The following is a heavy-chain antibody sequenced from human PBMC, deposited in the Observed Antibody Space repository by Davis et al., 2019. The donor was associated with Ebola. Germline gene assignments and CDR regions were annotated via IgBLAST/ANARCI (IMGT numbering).Heavy chain of an antibody. Sequence: LRLSCTVSGGSISSGGYYWSWIRQHPGKGLEWIGYIYYSGSTYYNPSLKSRVTISVDTSKNQFSLKLSSVTAADTAVYYCATRARDYVWGNHRGYFDYWGQGTLVTVSS. V-gene: IGHV4-31*03. CDR1: GGSISSGGYY. J-gene: IGHJ4*02. CDR2: IYYSGST. D-gene: IGHD3-16*01. CDR3: ATRARDYVWGNHRGYFDY.